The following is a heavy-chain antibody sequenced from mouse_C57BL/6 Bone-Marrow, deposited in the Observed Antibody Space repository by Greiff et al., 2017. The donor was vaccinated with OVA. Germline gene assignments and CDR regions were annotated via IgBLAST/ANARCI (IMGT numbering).Heavy chain of an antibody. CDR3: ARRGLDD. V-gene: IGHV1-26*01. CDR2: INPNNGGT. D-gene: IGHD6-2*01. Sequence: EVKLQQSGPELVKPGASVKISCKASGYTFTDYYMNWVKQSHGKSLEWIGDINPNNGGTSYNQKFKGKATLTVDKSSSTAYMELRSLTSEDSAVYYCARRGLDDWGKGTTLTVSS. J-gene: IGHJ2*01. CDR1: GYTFTDYY.